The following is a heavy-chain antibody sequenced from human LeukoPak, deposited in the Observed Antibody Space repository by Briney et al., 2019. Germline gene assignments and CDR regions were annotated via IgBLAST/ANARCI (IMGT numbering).Heavy chain of an antibody. D-gene: IGHD6-13*01. V-gene: IGHV1-24*01. CDR3: ATASYSSSWYGFDY. CDR1: GYTLTELS. CDR2: FDPEDGET. J-gene: IGHJ4*02. Sequence: ASVKVSCKVSGYTLTELSMHWVRQAPGKGPEWMGGFDPEDGETIYAQKFQGRVTMTEDTSTDTAYMELSSLRSEDTAVYYCATASYSSSWYGFDYWGQGTLVTVSS.